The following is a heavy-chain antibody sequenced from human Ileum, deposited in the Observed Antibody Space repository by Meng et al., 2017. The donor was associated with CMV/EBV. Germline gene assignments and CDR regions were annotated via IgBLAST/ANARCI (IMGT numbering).Heavy chain of an antibody. J-gene: IGHJ4*02. CDR1: GFKFSSYA. Sequence: CADSGFKFSSYAMSWVRQAPGKGLEWVSAISGNDYGTYYADSVKGRFTISRDNSKNTLHLQMNSLRVEDTALYYCAKDLTMIRGVPDSWGQGILVTVSS. V-gene: IGHV3-23*01. CDR3: AKDLTMIRGVPDS. D-gene: IGHD3-10*01. CDR2: ISGNDYGT.